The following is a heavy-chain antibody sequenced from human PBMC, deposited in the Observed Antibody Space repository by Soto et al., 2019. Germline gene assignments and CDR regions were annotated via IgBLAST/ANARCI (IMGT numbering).Heavy chain of an antibody. D-gene: IGHD3-10*01. V-gene: IGHV1-8*01. J-gene: IGHJ4*02. CDR2: MNPNSGNT. CDR3: ARGYYYGSGSSPDY. Sequence: QVQLVQSGAEVKKPGASVKVSCKASGYTFTNYDINWVRQATGQGLEWMGWMNPNSGNTGYAQKFQGRVSMTRNTSISTAYMELSSLRSEDAAVYYCARGYYYGSGSSPDYWGQGTLVTVSS. CDR1: GYTFTNYD.